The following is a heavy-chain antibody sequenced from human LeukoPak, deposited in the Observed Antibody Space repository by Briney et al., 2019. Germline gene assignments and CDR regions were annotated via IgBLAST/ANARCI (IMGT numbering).Heavy chain of an antibody. Sequence: GGSLRLSCAASGFTVSSNYMSWVRQAPGKGLEWVSVIYSGGATYYTDSVKGRFTISRDNSRNTLYLQMNSLRAEDTAVYYCARGGYDSGSYYKGPLYYFDYWGQGTLVTVSS. V-gene: IGHV3-53*01. J-gene: IGHJ4*02. CDR1: GFTVSSNY. D-gene: IGHD3-10*01. CDR2: IYSGGAT. CDR3: ARGGYDSGSYYKGPLYYFDY.